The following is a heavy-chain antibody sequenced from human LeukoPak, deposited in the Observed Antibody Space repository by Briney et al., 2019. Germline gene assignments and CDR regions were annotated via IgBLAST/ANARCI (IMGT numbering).Heavy chain of an antibody. CDR3: GREGCYDLSGYYTAS. J-gene: IGHJ5*02. D-gene: IGHD3-22*01. CDR2: IYYSGGT. CDR1: DGAIGSYY. Sequence: PSETLSLTCTLADGAIGSYYWSWSRQPPGKGLEWIGYIYYSGGTKYNPSLMSRVTISVDRAQNQFSLSLSSVTAADTAVYYCGREGCYDLSGYYTASWGQATLVIVSS. V-gene: IGHV4-59*01.